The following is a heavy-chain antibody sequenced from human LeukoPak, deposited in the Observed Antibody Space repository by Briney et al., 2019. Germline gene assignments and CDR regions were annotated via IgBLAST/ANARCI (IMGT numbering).Heavy chain of an antibody. Sequence: GGSLRLSCAASGFTFSSYGMHWVRQAPGKGLEWVAVISYDGSKKFYADSVKGRFTISRDNSNNTVYLQMNSLRPEDTAVYYCAKTKAVTTMDYWGPGTLVTVSS. V-gene: IGHV3-30*18. CDR3: AKTKAVTTMDY. CDR1: GFTFSSYG. D-gene: IGHD4-17*01. CDR2: ISYDGSKK. J-gene: IGHJ4*02.